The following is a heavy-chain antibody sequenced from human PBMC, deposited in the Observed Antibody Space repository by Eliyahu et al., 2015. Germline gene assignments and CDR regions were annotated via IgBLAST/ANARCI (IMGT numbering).Heavy chain of an antibody. Sequence: QVQLQESGPGLVKPSXXXALTXTXPGXSISNXYWXWIRQPPGKRLEWLGYISNSGTTNYNPSLRSRVTISMDTSKNQFSLKVSSVTAADTAVYYCARLPGGGYDWDYFDYWGQGTLVTVSS. D-gene: IGHD5-12*01. CDR2: ISNSGTT. J-gene: IGHJ4*02. V-gene: IGHV4-59*08. CDR1: GXSISNXY. CDR3: ARLPGGGYDWDYFDY.